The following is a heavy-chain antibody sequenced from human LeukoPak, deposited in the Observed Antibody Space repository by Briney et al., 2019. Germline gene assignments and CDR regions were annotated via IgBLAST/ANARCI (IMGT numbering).Heavy chain of an antibody. D-gene: IGHD3-10*01. CDR3: ARPITMVRGVIANIDY. J-gene: IGHJ4*02. V-gene: IGHV5-51*01. Sequence: GESLKISCKGSGYSFTSYWIGWVRQMPGKGLEWMGIIHPGDSDTRYSPSFQGQVTISADKSISTAYLQWSSLKASDTAMYYCARPITMVRGVIANIDYWGQGTLVTVSS. CDR1: GYSFTSYW. CDR2: IHPGDSDT.